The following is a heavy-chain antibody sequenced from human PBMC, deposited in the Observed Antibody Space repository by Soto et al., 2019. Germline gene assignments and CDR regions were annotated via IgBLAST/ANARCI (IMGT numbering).Heavy chain of an antibody. J-gene: IGHJ5*02. CDR3: ARLGPSGSHTLRFEP. CDR1: GGSISSSSYY. Sequence: PSETLSLTCTVSGGSISSSSYYWGWIRQPPGKGLEWIGSIYYSGSTYYNPSLKSRVTISVDTSKNQFSLKLSSVTAADTAVYYCARLGPSGSHTLRFEPWGQGTLVTVSS. D-gene: IGHD3-10*01. V-gene: IGHV4-39*01. CDR2: IYYSGST.